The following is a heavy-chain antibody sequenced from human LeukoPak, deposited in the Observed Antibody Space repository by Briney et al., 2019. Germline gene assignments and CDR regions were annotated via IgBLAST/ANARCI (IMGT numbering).Heavy chain of an antibody. V-gene: IGHV1-2*02. CDR1: GYTFTGYY. J-gene: IGHJ6*03. CDR2: INPNSGGT. CDR3: ASLIVVVPAASHYYYMDV. Sequence: ASVKVSCKASGYTFTGYYMHWVRQAPGQGLEWMGWINPNSGGTNYAQKFQGRVTMTRDTSISTAYMELSRLRSDDTAVYYCASLIVVVPAASHYYYMDVWGKGTTVTISS. D-gene: IGHD2-2*01.